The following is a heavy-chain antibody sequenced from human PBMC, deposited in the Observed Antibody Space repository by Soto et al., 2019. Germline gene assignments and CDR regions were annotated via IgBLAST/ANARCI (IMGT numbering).Heavy chain of an antibody. CDR3: ARAGSSSFGFDP. J-gene: IGHJ5*02. CDR2: IWYDGSNK. D-gene: IGHD6-6*01. CDR1: GFTFSSYG. Sequence: QVQLVESGGGVVQPGRSLRLSCAASGFTFSSYGMHWVRQAPGKGLEWVAVIWYDGSNKYYADSVKGRFTISRDNSKNTLYLQMNSLRAEDTAVYYCARAGSSSFGFDPWGQGTLVTVSS. V-gene: IGHV3-33*01.